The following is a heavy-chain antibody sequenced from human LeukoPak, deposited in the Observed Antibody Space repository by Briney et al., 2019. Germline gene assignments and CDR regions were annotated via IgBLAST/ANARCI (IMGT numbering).Heavy chain of an antibody. J-gene: IGHJ4*02. CDR3: AKSGSGSYYSGSFDY. CDR2: ISWNSGSI. D-gene: IGHD3-10*01. CDR1: GFTFSSYW. Sequence: PGGSLRLSCAASGFTFSSYWMHWVRQAPGKGLEWVSGISWNSGSIGYADSVKGRFTISRDNAKNSLYLQMNSLRAEDTALYYCAKSGSGSYYSGSFDYWGQGTLVTVSS. V-gene: IGHV3-9*01.